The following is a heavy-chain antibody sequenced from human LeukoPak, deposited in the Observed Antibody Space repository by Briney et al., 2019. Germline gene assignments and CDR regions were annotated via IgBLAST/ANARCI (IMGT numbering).Heavy chain of an antibody. CDR3: AKVLRSYYDILTGYPLPYFDY. V-gene: IGHV3-23*01. Sequence: PGGSLRLSCAASGFTFSSYAMSWVRQAPGKGLEWVSAISGSGGSTYYADSAKGRFTISRDNSKNTLYLQMNSLRAEDTAVYYCAKVLRSYYDILTGYPLPYFDYWGQGTLVTVSS. CDR2: ISGSGGST. D-gene: IGHD3-9*01. CDR1: GFTFSSYA. J-gene: IGHJ4*02.